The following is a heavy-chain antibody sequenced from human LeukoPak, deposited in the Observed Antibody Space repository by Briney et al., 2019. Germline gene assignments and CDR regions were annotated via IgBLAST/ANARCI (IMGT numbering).Heavy chain of an antibody. CDR1: GGTFSSYA. CDR3: ARDYYDYVWGSYRYTNFDY. CDR2: IIPIFGTA. V-gene: IGHV1-69*05. Sequence: SVKVSCKASGGTFSSYAISWVRQAPGQGLEWMGRIIPIFGTANYAQKFQGRVTMTTDTSTSTAYMELRSLRSDDTAVYYCARDYYDYVWGSYRYTNFDYWGQGTLVTVSS. D-gene: IGHD3-16*02. J-gene: IGHJ4*02.